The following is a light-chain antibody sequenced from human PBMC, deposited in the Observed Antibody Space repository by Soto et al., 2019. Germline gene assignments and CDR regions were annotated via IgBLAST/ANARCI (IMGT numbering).Light chain of an antibody. CDR2: DVS. V-gene: IGLV2-11*01. CDR1: SSDVGGYNY. CDR3: CSYAGSYTFSYV. J-gene: IGLJ1*01. Sequence: QSALTQPRSVSGSPGQSVTISCTGTSSDVGGYNYVSWCQQHPGKAPKLMISDVSKRPSGVPDRFSGSKSGNTASLTISGLQAEDEADYYCCSYAGSYTFSYVFGTGTK.